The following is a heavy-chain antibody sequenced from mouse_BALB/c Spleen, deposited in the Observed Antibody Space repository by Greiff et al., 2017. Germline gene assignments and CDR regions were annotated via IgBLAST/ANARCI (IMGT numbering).Heavy chain of an antibody. CDR1: GFSLTSYG. CDR2: IWAGGST. Sequence: VQGVESGPGLVAPSQSLSITCTASGFSLTSYGVHWVRQPPGKGLEWLGVIWAGGSTNYNSALMSRLSISKDNSKSQVFLKMNSLQTDDTAMYYCARERYGNGFGFAYWGQGTLVTVSA. D-gene: IGHD2-10*02. V-gene: IGHV2-9*02. CDR3: ARERYGNGFGFAY. J-gene: IGHJ3*01.